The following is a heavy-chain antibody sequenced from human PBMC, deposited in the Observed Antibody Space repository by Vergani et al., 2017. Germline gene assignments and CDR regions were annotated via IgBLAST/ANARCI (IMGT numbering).Heavy chain of an antibody. Sequence: QVQILQSGGGVVQPGGSPRLSCTLSGFTLNTYGIHWVRQAPGKGLEWVSFIRYDGSSEYYGDSVKGRFTISRDKSQNTVNLQMNSLRTEDTAVYFCANSVIAGNVGVAYFGMDVWGRGTTVTVSS. CDR2: IRYDGSSE. D-gene: IGHD2/OR15-2a*01. CDR3: ANSVIAGNVGVAYFGMDV. J-gene: IGHJ6*02. CDR1: GFTLNTYG. V-gene: IGHV3-30*02.